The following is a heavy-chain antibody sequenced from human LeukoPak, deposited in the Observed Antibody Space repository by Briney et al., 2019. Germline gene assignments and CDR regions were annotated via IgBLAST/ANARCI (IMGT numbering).Heavy chain of an antibody. V-gene: IGHV3-30-3*01. D-gene: IGHD3-22*01. Sequence: GGSLRLSCAASGFTFSNYAMHWVRQAPGKGLEWVALISYDGSNKYYADSVKGRFTISRDNSKNTLYLQMNSLRAEDTAVYYCASEDYDSSGYYSFFDYWGQGTLVSVSS. CDR2: ISYDGSNK. CDR1: GFTFSNYA. J-gene: IGHJ4*02. CDR3: ASEDYDSSGYYSFFDY.